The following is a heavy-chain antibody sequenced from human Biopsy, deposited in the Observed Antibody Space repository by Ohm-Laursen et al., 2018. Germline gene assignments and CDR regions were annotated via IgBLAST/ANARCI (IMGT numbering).Heavy chain of an antibody. J-gene: IGHJ4*02. V-gene: IGHV3-53*01. CDR3: ARNVRGYNYGLLEY. CDR1: GFSVNDNY. CDR2: VGGGGRLTDHT. D-gene: IGHD5-18*01. Sequence: SLRLSCSASGFSVNDNYMNWIRQTPEKGLEWVSVVGGGGRLTDHTDFADSVRGRFTISRDNSKNKLYLDMINLRAEDTAIYYCARNVRGYNYGLLEYWGQGVMVTVSS.